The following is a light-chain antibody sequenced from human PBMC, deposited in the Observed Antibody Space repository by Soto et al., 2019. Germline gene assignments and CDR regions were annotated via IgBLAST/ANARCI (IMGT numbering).Light chain of an antibody. V-gene: IGKV3-20*01. CDR1: QSVSSSY. CDR2: GAS. CDR3: QQDGSSALT. J-gene: IGKJ4*01. Sequence: EIVLTQSPGTLSLSPGERATLSCRASQSVSSSYLAWYQQKSGQAPRLLIYGASSRATGIPDRFSGSGSGTDFTLTISRLEPEDFAVYYCQQDGSSALTFGGGTKVEIK.